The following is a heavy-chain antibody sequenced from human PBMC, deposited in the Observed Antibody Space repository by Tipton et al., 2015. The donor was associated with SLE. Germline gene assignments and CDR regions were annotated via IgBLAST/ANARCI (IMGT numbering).Heavy chain of an antibody. CDR3: AKDTPSYGYCCDD. J-gene: IGHJ4*02. Sequence: SLRLSCAASGFTFSSYWMSWVRQAPGKGLEWVANIKQDGSEKYYVDSVKGRFTISRDNAKNSLYLQMNSLRAEDTAVYYCAKDTPSYGYCCDDWGQGTRVPVPS. D-gene: IGHD5-24*01. V-gene: IGHV3-7*01. CDR1: GFTFSSYW. CDR2: IKQDGSEK.